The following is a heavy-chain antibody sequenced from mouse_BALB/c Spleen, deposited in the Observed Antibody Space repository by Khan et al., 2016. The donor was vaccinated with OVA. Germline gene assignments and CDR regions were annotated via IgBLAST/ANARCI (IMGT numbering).Heavy chain of an antibody. CDR3: GRRSV. CDR2: ITYSGST. CDR1: GYSITSDYA. J-gene: IGHJ1*01. V-gene: IGHV3-2*02. Sequence: QLEESGPGLVKPSQSLSLTCTVTGYSITSDYAWNWIRQFPGNKLEWMGYITYSGSTSDNPSLKSRISISRDTSKNQFFLQLNSVTTEDTATSFCGRRSVWGAETTVTVSS.